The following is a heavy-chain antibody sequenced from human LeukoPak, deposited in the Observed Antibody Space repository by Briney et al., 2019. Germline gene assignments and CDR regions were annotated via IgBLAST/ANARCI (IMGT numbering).Heavy chain of an antibody. J-gene: IGHJ3*02. CDR1: GFTFSSYE. Sequence: GGSLRLSCAASGFTFSSYEMNWVRQAPGKGLEWVSYISSSGSTIYYADSVKGRFTISRDNAKNSLYLQMNSLRAEDTAVYYCAREHYFDWDIAGMSGDAFDIWGQGTMVTVSS. V-gene: IGHV3-48*03. CDR3: AREHYFDWDIAGMSGDAFDI. D-gene: IGHD3-9*01. CDR2: ISSSGSTI.